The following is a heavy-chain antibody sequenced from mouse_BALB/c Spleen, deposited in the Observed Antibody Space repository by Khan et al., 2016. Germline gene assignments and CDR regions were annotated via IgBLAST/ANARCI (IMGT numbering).Heavy chain of an antibody. Sequence: QIQLVQSGPELKKPGETVKISCKASEYTFTNYGMNWVKQAPGKGLKWMGWINTNTAEPTYAEEFKGRFAFSLEASASTAYLQINNLKNEDSATYFWARTGYYPYYAMDYWGQGTSVTVSS. V-gene: IGHV9-3*02. J-gene: IGHJ4*01. CDR2: INTNTAEP. CDR1: EYTFTNYG. CDR3: ARTGYYPYYAMDY. D-gene: IGHD2-3*01.